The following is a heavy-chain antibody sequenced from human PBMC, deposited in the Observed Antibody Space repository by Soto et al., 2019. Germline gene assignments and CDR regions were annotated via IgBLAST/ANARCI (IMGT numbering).Heavy chain of an antibody. V-gene: IGHV3-23*01. Sequence: TYAMTWFRQLPGMGLEWVSTTSIGGNTDFAESVRGRFSVSRDNSKNTLYLQMTNLRAEDAAIYFCAKDLRPGLVVPTKSGFDPWGQGTRVTVSS. CDR2: TSIGGNT. CDR3: AKDLRPGLVVPTKSGFDP. J-gene: IGHJ5*02. D-gene: IGHD3-10*01. CDR1: TYA.